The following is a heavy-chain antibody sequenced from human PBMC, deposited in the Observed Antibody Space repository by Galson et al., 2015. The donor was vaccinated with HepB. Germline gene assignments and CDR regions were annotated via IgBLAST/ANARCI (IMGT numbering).Heavy chain of an antibody. Sequence: SLRLSCAASGFIFSSYWMHRVRQAPGKGLVWVSRINSDGSSTSYADSVKGRFTISRDNAKNTLYLQMNSLRAEDTAVYYCAREDLSSGWYNYYYYMGVWCKETTVTVSS. J-gene: IGHJ6*03. CDR1: GFIFSSYW. D-gene: IGHD6-19*01. CDR2: INSDGSST. V-gene: IGHV3-74*01. CDR3: AREDLSSGWYNYYYYMGV.